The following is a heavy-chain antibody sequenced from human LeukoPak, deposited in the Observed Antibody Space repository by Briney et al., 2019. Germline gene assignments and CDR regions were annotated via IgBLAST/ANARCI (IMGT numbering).Heavy chain of an antibody. V-gene: IGHV3-23*01. D-gene: IGHD5-18*01. CDR2: ISGSGGST. CDR1: GFTFSNYA. J-gene: IGHJ4*02. CDR3: TKGTIWLPFDY. Sequence: PGGSLRLSCAASGFTFSNYAMSWARHAPGRGLEWVLAISGSGGSTYYAHSVKGRFTISRDNSKNTLYLQMNSLRAEDTAVYYCTKGTIWLPFDYWGQGTLVTVSS.